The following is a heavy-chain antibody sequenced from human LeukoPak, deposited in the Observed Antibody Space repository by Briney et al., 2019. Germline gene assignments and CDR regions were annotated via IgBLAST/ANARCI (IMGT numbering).Heavy chain of an antibody. J-gene: IGHJ4*02. CDR2: FHYSGGT. D-gene: IGHD3-16*02. CDR1: GGSISSGRDY. V-gene: IGHV4-39*07. Sequence: SETLSLTCTVSGGSISSGRDYWAWIRQPPGKGLEWIGSFHYSGGTYYNPSLQSRVSISVDTSQNQFSLNLSSVTAADTAVYYCSGNPPYYDSVWGSYRGGYFDYWGRETWSPSPQ. CDR3: SGNPPYYDSVWGSYRGGYFDY.